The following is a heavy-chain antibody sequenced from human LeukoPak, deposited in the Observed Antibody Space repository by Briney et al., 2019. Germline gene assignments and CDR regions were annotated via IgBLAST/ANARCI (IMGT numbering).Heavy chain of an antibody. V-gene: IGHV4-39*02. CDR1: GGSISSGGYY. D-gene: IGHD1-26*01. CDR3: ARGRPYSGGYHLDY. J-gene: IGHJ4*02. Sequence: SETLSLTCTVSGGSISSGGYYWSWIRQPPGKGLEWIGNIYYSGSTYYNPSLKSRVTMSVDTSKNQFFLKLNSVTAADTAVYYCARGRPYSGGYHLDYWGQGTLVTVSA. CDR2: IYYSGST.